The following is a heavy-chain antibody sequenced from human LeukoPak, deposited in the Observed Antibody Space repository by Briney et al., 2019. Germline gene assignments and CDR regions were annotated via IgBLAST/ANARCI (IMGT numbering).Heavy chain of an antibody. CDR3: AREGLVKRAFDY. J-gene: IGHJ4*02. Sequence: SETPSLTCTVSGGSISSYYWSWIRQPPGKGLEWIGYIYYSGSTNYNPSLKSRVTISVDTSKNQFSLKLSSVTAADTAVYYCAREGLVKRAFDYWGQGTLVTVSS. D-gene: IGHD6-19*01. CDR1: GGSISSYY. CDR2: IYYSGST. V-gene: IGHV4-59*01.